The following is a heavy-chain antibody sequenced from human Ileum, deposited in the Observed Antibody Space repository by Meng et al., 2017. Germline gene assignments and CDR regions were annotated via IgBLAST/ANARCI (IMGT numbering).Heavy chain of an antibody. J-gene: IGHJ4*02. CDR2: FHPGSGA. CDR3: AKNGAYCLES. V-gene: IGHV4-4*02. Sequence: GPLQEAGPGLVKPSGTLSLTFAGSGGSISSGTWWSWVRQPPGKGLQWIGEFHPGSGATYNPSLKARVTISVDTSMQQFSLQLTSVTAADTAVYYCAKNGAYCLESWGQGTLVTVSS. D-gene: IGHD2-21*01. CDR1: GGSISSGTW.